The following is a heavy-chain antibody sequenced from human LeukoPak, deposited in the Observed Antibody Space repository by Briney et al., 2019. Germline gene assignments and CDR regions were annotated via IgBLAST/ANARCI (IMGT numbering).Heavy chain of an antibody. D-gene: IGHD1-1*01. CDR2: IRYDGRNK. CDR3: ARVPRRPRRDGKAFDI. Sequence: GGSLRLSCAASGFTFSTYGMHWVRQAPGKGLEWVAFIRYDGRNKYYADSVKGRFTISRDNSKNTLCLQMNSLRAEDTAVYYCARVPRRPRRDGKAFDIWGQGTMVTVSS. V-gene: IGHV3-30*02. J-gene: IGHJ3*02. CDR1: GFTFSTYG.